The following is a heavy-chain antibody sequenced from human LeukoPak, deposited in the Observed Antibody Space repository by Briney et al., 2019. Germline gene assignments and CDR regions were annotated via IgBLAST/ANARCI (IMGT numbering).Heavy chain of an antibody. V-gene: IGHV3-23*01. J-gene: IGHJ6*03. D-gene: IGHD6-25*01. CDR1: GFTFSSYA. CDR3: AKDRTASYYYYYMDV. Sequence: PGGSLGLSCAASGFTFSSYAMSWVRQAPGKGLEWVSAISGSGGSTYYADSVKGRFTISRDNSKNTLYLQMNSLRAEDTAVYYCAKDRTASYYYYYMDVWGKGTTVTVSS. CDR2: ISGSGGST.